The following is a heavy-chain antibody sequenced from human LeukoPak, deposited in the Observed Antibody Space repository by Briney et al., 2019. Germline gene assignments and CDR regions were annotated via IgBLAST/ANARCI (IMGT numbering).Heavy chain of an antibody. J-gene: IGHJ6*03. V-gene: IGHV4-39*07. Sequence: SETLSLTCTVSGGSIISSSYYWGWIRQPPGKGLEWIGSIYYSGSTNYNPSLQSRVTISVVTSKNQFSLKLSSVTAADTAVYYCARTTEGGYTYGYFYYYYMDVWGKGTTVTISS. CDR1: GGSIISSSYY. CDR3: ARTTEGGYTYGYFYYYYMDV. CDR2: IYYSGST. D-gene: IGHD5-18*01.